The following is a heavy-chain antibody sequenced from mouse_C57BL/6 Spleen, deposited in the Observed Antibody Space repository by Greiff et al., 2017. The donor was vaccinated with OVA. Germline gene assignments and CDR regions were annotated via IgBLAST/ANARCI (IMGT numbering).Heavy chain of an antibody. Sequence: VQLQQSGPELVKPGASVKISCKASGYSFTGYYMNWVKQSPEKSLEWIGEINPSTGGTTYNQKFKAKATLTVDKSSSTAYMQLKILTADDSAVYYCARNAYSDGWGQGTTLTVSS. V-gene: IGHV1-42*01. CDR1: GYSFTGYY. CDR3: ARNAYSDG. D-gene: IGHD5-1-1*01. J-gene: IGHJ2*01. CDR2: INPSTGGT.